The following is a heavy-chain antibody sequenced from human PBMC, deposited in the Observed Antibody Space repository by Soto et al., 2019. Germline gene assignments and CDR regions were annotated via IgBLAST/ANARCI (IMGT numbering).Heavy chain of an antibody. CDR1: GFTVSGYA. CDR2: ISGSGDST. D-gene: IGHD1-26*01. V-gene: IGHV3-23*01. CDR3: AKDIVSYFH. Sequence: SLRISCAASGFTVSGYAMSWVRQAPGKGLEWVSAISGSGDSTYYADSVKGRFTISRDNSKNTLYLQMNSLRAEDTAVYYCAKDIVSYFHWGQGTLVTVSS. J-gene: IGHJ4*02.